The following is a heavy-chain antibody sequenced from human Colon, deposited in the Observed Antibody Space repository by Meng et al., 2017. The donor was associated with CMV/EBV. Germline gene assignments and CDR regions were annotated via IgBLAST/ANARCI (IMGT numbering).Heavy chain of an antibody. CDR2: ITWNSETI. D-gene: IGHD1-26*01. CDR3: AKDVGANFFYGLDV. V-gene: IGHV3-9*01. Sequence: SLKISCAASGFTVSNNHVNWVRQAPGKGPEWVAGITWNSETIAYGDSVTGRFTVSRDNAKTALYLQMNTLRAEDTALYYCAKDVGANFFYGLDVWGQGTTVTVSS. CDR1: GFTVSNNH. J-gene: IGHJ6*02.